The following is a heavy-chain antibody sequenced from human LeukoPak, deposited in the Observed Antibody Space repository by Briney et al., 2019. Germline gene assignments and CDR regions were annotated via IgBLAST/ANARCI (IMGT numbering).Heavy chain of an antibody. Sequence: GGSLRLSCAASGFTFSSYWMSWVRQAPGKGLEWVANIKQDESEKYYVDSLKGRFTISRDNAKNSLYLQMNSLRAEDTAVYYCARDKIEGPTKLDYWGQGSLVTVSS. CDR3: ARDKIEGPTKLDY. CDR2: IKQDESEK. V-gene: IGHV3-7*01. J-gene: IGHJ4*02. CDR1: GFTFSSYW. D-gene: IGHD1-1*01.